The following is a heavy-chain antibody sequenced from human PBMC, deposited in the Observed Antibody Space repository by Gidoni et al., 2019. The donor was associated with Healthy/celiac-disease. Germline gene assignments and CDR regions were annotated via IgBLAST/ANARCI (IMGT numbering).Heavy chain of an antibody. Sequence: EVQLVESGGGLVQPGGSLRLSCAASGFTFSSYAMCWVRQAPGKGLEWVSAISGSGGSTYYADSVKGRFTISRDNSKNTLYLQMNSLRAEDTAVYYCATDDGPKPYSSSVYFDYWGQGTLVTVSS. J-gene: IGHJ4*02. D-gene: IGHD6-6*01. V-gene: IGHV3-23*04. CDR1: GFTFSSYA. CDR2: ISGSGGST. CDR3: ATDDGPKPYSSSVYFDY.